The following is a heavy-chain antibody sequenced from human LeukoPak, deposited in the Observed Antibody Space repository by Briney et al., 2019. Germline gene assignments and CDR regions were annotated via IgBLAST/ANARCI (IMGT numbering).Heavy chain of an antibody. V-gene: IGHV1-69*05. J-gene: IGHJ3*02. CDR2: IVPIFGTP. CDR3: ARHNQLFGVAFDI. D-gene: IGHD5-18*01. CDR1: GGTFSSYA. Sequence: SVKVSCKTSGGTFSSYAINWVRQAPGQGLEWMGRIVPIFGTPKYAQKFQGRVTITTDESTSTAYMELSSLRSEDTAVYYCARHNQLFGVAFDIWGQGTMVTVSS.